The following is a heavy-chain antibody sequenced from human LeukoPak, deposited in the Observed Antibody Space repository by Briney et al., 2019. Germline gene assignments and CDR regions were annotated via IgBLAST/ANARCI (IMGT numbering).Heavy chain of an antibody. Sequence: SQTLSLTCTVSGGSISSGGYYWSWIRQHPGKGLEWIGYIYYSGSTYYNPSLKSRVTISVDTSKNQFSLRLSSVTAADTAVYYCARDIRVYCGGDCYPTNYYYYGMDVWGQGTTVTVSS. CDR1: GGSISSGGYY. CDR3: ARDIRVYCGGDCYPTNYYYYGMDV. J-gene: IGHJ6*02. D-gene: IGHD2-21*02. CDR2: IYYSGST. V-gene: IGHV4-31*03.